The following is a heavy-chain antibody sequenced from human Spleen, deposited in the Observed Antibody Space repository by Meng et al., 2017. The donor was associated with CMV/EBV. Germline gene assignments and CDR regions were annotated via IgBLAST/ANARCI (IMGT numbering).Heavy chain of an antibody. CDR2: INHSGST. CDR3: ARGRQQLYRYWYFDL. D-gene: IGHD6-13*01. Sequence: VYGGSFSGYDWSWIRKPTGKGLEWIGEINHSGSTNYNPSLKSRVTISVDTSKNQFSLKLSSVTAADTAVYYCARGRQQLYRYWYFDLWGRGTLVTVSS. V-gene: IGHV4-34*01. J-gene: IGHJ2*01. CDR1: GGSFSGYD.